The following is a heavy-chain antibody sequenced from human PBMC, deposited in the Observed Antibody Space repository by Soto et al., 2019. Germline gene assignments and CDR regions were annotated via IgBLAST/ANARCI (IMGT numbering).Heavy chain of an antibody. CDR1: GGSISSRNYY. CDR2: IYYSGST. D-gene: IGHD6-6*01. J-gene: IGHJ4*02. Sequence: SETLSLTCTVSGGSISSRNYYWGWIRQPPGKGLEWIGSIYYSGSTYYNPSLKSRVTISVDTSKSQFSLKLDSVTAADTAVYYCARQYSSSPGGVDYWGQGTLVTVSS. V-gene: IGHV4-39*01. CDR3: ARQYSSSPGGVDY.